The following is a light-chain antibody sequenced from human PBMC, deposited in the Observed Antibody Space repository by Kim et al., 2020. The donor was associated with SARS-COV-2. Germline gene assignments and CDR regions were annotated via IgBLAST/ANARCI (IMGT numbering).Light chain of an antibody. J-gene: IGLJ2*01. CDR1: SSDVGGYNY. CDR2: DVS. Sequence: GQSITISCTGTSSDVGGYNYVSWYQQRPGKAPQLMIYDVSYRPSGVSNRFSGSKSVNTASLTISGLQAEDEADYYCSSYTTSHTVVFGGGTKVTVL. CDR3: SSYTTSHTVV. V-gene: IGLV2-14*03.